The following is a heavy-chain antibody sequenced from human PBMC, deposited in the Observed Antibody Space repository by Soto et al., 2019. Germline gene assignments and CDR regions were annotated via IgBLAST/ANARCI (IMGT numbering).Heavy chain of an antibody. J-gene: IGHJ4*02. V-gene: IGHV4-59*01. Sequence: SETLSLTCTVSGGSISSYYWSWIRQPPGKGLEWIGYIYYSGSTNYNPSLKSRVTISVDTSKNQFSLKLSSVTAADTAVYYCAGVDSSSWYNYGYFDYWGQGTLVTVSS. D-gene: IGHD6-13*01. CDR3: AGVDSSSWYNYGYFDY. CDR2: IYYSGST. CDR1: GGSISSYY.